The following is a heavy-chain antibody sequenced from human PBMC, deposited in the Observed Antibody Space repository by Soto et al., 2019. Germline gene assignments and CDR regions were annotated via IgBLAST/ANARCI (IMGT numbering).Heavy chain of an antibody. CDR2: IISSISTT. Sequence: GGSLRLSCAASGFTFSSYSMNWVRQAPGKGLEWVSYIISSISTTYYADSVKGRFTISRDNAKNSLYLQMNSLRDEDTAVYYCAREVVITTGAFDIWGQGTMVTVSS. J-gene: IGHJ3*02. V-gene: IGHV3-48*02. CDR1: GFTFSSYS. CDR3: AREVVITTGAFDI. D-gene: IGHD3-22*01.